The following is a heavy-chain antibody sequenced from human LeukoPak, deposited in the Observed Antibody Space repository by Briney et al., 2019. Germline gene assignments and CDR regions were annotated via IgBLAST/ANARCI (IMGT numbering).Heavy chain of an antibody. D-gene: IGHD6-19*01. CDR1: GDSISSYY. CDR2: IYYSGST. V-gene: IGHV4-59*01. J-gene: IGHJ4*02. CDR3: ARGSGWSQFDY. Sequence: SETLSLTCTVSGDSISSYYWSWIRQPPEKGLEWIGYIYYSGSTNYNPSLQSRVIISVDTSKNQFSLKLSSVTAADTAVYYCARGSGWSQFDYWGQGTQVTVSS.